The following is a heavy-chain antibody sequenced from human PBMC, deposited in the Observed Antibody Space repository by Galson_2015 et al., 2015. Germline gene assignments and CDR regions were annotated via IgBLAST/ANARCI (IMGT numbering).Heavy chain of an antibody. CDR3: AKIENGGIQHVTDY. D-gene: IGHD5-18*01. V-gene: IGHV3-23*01. J-gene: IGHJ4*02. CDR1: GFTFSSHA. Sequence: SLRLSCAASGFTFSSHAMHWVRQAPGKGLEWVSAISGSGGSTYYADSVKGRFTISRDNSKNTLYLQMNSPRAEDTAVYYCAKIENGGIQHVTDYWGQGTLVTVSS. CDR2: ISGSGGST.